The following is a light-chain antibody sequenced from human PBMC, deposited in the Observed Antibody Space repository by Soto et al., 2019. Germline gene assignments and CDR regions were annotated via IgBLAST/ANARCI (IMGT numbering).Light chain of an antibody. CDR2: RIS. V-gene: IGKV3-20*01. J-gene: IGKJ1*01. CDR1: QSVGRNY. CDR3: QQYDNAPQT. Sequence: EIVLTQSPGTLSLSPGERATLSCRASQSVGRNYLAWYQQKPGRAPRLLIHRISTRATGIPDRFSGSGFATDFTLTISRLEPEDFAVYYCQQYDNAPQTFGQGTKVDIK.